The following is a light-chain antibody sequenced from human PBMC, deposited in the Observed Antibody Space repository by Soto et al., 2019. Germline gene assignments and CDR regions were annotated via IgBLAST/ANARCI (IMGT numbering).Light chain of an antibody. CDR2: DAS. V-gene: IGKV1-33*01. CDR1: XXXXXX. CDR3: QQYDNLPPYT. Sequence: DIQMTQSPSSLSASVGDRVTITCQXXXXXXXXXNWYQQKPGRPPKLLVYDASNLQTGVPSRFXXXGSXXXXXXXXXXXQPEDIATYXCQQYDNLPPYTFGQGTKLEIK. J-gene: IGKJ2*01.